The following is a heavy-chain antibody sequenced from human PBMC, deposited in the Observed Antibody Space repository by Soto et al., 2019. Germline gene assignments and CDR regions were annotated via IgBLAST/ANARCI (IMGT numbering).Heavy chain of an antibody. V-gene: IGHV4-59*11. CDR2: IYYSGST. CDR3: ARLSIAARPDWFDP. Sequence: SETLSLTCVVSGGSISSHYWSWIRQPPGSGLEWIGYIYYSGSTNYNPSLKSRVTISVDTSKNQFSLKLSSVTAADTAVSYCARLSIAARPDWFDPWGQGTLVTVSS. CDR1: GGSISSHY. J-gene: IGHJ5*02. D-gene: IGHD6-6*01.